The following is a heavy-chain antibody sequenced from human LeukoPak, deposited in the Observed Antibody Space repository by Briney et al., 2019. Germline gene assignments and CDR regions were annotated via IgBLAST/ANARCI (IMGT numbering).Heavy chain of an antibody. CDR2: ISGYNDKK. CDR1: GYTLNTYG. J-gene: IGHJ4*02. Sequence: ASVKLSCKASGYTLNTYGVSWVRQAPGQGLEWMGWISGYNDKKEFAQKFQGRVTMTTDAYKNTAYMELRSLTYDDTAVYYCARDRDSIAVAGSPRYCYYWGQGSLVTVSS. CDR3: ARDRDSIAVAGSPRYCYY. V-gene: IGHV1-18*01. D-gene: IGHD6-19*01.